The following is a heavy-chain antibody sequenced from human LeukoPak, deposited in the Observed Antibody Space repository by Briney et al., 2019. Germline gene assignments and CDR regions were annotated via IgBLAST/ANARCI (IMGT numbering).Heavy chain of an antibody. J-gene: IGHJ4*02. D-gene: IGHD2-15*01. Sequence: PSETLSLTCVVSGGSVSGYYWGWIRQPPGRGLEWIGYVYYSGSTNYNPSFKSRITISVDASRNQFSLQLSSVTAADTAVYYCARIHRYCSGGACYVLDNWGQGTLVAVSS. CDR2: VYYSGST. CDR1: GGSVSGYY. V-gene: IGHV4-59*02. CDR3: ARIHRYCSGGACYVLDN.